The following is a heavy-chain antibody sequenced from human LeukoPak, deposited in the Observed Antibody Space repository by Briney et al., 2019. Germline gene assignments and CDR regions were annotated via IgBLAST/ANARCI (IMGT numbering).Heavy chain of an antibody. D-gene: IGHD6-19*01. Sequence: GGSLRLSCAASGFTFSSYWMSWVRQAPGKGLEWVSYISSSGSTIYYADSVRGRFTISRDNAKNSVHLQMNSLRDEDTAVYYCARGGGSGRWGSAFDMWGQGTMVTVSS. V-gene: IGHV3-48*02. J-gene: IGHJ3*02. CDR3: ARGGGSGRWGSAFDM. CDR2: ISSSGSTI. CDR1: GFTFSSYW.